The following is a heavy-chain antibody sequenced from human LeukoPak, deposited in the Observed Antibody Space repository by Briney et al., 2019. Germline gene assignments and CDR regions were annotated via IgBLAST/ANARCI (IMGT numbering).Heavy chain of an antibody. CDR2: ISSSSSYI. CDR3: AREDSMITFGGVIVYYFDY. CDR1: GFTFSSYS. J-gene: IGHJ4*02. D-gene: IGHD3-16*02. Sequence: GGSLRLSCAASGFTFSSYSMNWVRQAPGKGLEWVSSISSSSSYIYYADSVKGRFTISRDNAKNSLYLQMNSLRDEDTAVYYCAREDSMITFGGVIVYYFDYWGQGTLVTVSS. V-gene: IGHV3-21*01.